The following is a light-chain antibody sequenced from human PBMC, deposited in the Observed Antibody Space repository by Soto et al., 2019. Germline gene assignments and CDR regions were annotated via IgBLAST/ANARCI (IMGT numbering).Light chain of an antibody. CDR3: QQYNSYAT. V-gene: IGKV1-5*03. CDR1: QSISSW. Sequence: EIQMTKSPCTLYEYIGDRVTITCRASQSISSWLAWYLQKPGKAPKLLIYKASSLESGVPSRFSGSGSETEFTLTISSLQPDDFAAYYCQQYNSYATFGQG. CDR2: KAS. J-gene: IGKJ1*01.